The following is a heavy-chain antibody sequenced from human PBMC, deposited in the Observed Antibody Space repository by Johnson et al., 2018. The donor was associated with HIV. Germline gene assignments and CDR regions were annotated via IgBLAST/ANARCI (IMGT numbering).Heavy chain of an antibody. Sequence: VQLVESGGGVVQPGRSLRLSCAASGFTFDDYAIHWVRQAPGKGLEWVSLISWDGGSTYYADSVKGRFTISRDNAKNSLYLQMNSLRAEDTAVYYCARERSGTIAFDIWGQGTMVTVSS. CDR1: GFTFDDYA. J-gene: IGHJ3*02. CDR2: ISWDGGST. CDR3: ARERSGTIAFDI. V-gene: IGHV3-43D*03. D-gene: IGHD1-7*01.